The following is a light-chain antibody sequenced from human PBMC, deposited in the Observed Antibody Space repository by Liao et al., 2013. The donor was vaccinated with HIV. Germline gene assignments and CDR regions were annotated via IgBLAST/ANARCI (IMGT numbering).Light chain of an antibody. CDR2: QDS. CDR3: QAWDSSTWV. V-gene: IGLV3-1*01. CDR1: KLGDKY. J-gene: IGLJ3*02. Sequence: SYEVTQPPSVSVSPGQTASITCSGDKLGDKYACWYQQKPGQSPVVVIYQDSKRPSGIPERFSGSNSGNTATLTISGTQAMDEADYYCQAWDSSTWVFGGGTKLTVL.